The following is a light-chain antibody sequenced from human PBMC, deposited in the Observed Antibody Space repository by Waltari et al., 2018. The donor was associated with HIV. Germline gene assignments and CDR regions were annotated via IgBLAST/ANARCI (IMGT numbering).Light chain of an antibody. CDR3: QSADTSGTSVL. CDR1: VLATQF. Sequence: SYELTQSPSLSVFSGQTTKITFSGDVLATQFAFRYHRKPGQAPLLLIYKDTERPSKIPERFSASTSGTTVTLTISGVRAEDEAEYFCQSADTSGTSVLFGGGTTLTVL. V-gene: IGLV3-25*03. CDR2: KDT. J-gene: IGLJ2*01.